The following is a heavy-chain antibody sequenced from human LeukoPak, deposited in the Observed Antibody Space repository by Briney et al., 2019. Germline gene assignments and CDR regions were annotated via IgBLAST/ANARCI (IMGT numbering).Heavy chain of an antibody. D-gene: IGHD3-22*01. Sequence: GGSLRLSCAASGFTFSNAWMSWVRQAPGKGLEWVGRIKSKTDGGTTDYAAPVKGRFTISRDDSKNTLYLQMNSLKTEDTAVYYCTTEAYYYDSSVYYWMFDPWGQGTLVTVSS. CDR1: GFTFSNAW. CDR3: TTEAYYYDSSVYYWMFDP. CDR2: IKSKTDGGTT. V-gene: IGHV3-15*01. J-gene: IGHJ5*02.